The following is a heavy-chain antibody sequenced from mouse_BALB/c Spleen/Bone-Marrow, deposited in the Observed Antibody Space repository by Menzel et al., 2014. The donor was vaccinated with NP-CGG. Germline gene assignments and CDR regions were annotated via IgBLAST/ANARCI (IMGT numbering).Heavy chain of an antibody. CDR2: INVNGDTT. D-gene: IGHD2-4*01. Sequence: EVQVVESRGGLVQPGGSLKLSCAASGFTFSNYGMSWVRQTPDKRLEMIATINVNGDTTYHPDSVKGRFTISRDNVKNTLYLQMSSLKSEDTAMYYCARGYDYSSWFAYWGQGTLVTVSA. J-gene: IGHJ3*01. V-gene: IGHV5-6-3*01. CDR3: ARGYDYSSWFAY. CDR1: GFTFSNYG.